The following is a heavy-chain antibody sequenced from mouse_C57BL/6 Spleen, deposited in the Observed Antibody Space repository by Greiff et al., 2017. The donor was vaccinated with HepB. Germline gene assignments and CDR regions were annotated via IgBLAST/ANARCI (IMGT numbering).Heavy chain of an antibody. J-gene: IGHJ2*01. Sequence: VQLQQSGPELVKPGASVKISCKASGYSFTGYYMNWVKQSPEKSLEWIGEINPSTGGTTYNQKFKAKATLTVDKSSSTAYMQLKSLTSEDSAVYYCARDYGKGYFDDWGQGTTLTVSS. D-gene: IGHD1-1*01. CDR1: GYSFTGYY. V-gene: IGHV1-42*01. CDR2: INPSTGGT. CDR3: ARDYGKGYFDD.